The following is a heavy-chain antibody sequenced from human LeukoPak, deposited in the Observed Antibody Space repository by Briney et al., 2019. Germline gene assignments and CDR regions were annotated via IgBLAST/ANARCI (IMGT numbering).Heavy chain of an antibody. CDR1: GASITSSNYY. Sequence: SETLSLTCTVSGASITSSNYYWTWIRQPPGKGLEWIGCLYDAGDTYYNPSLKSRVAISVDTAKKQVSLRLTSLTAADTAVYYCARDATVRGSPYRRYFDFWGQGSLVAVSS. V-gene: IGHV4-39*07. CDR2: LYDAGDT. D-gene: IGHD3-10*01. CDR3: ARDATVRGSPYRRYFDF. J-gene: IGHJ4*02.